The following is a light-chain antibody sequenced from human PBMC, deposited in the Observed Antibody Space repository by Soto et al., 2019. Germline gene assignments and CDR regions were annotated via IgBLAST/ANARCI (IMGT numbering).Light chain of an antibody. CDR3: QQYNNWPVT. V-gene: IGKV3D-15*01. CDR1: QSISRY. J-gene: IGKJ4*01. CDR2: GAS. Sequence: EIVLTQSPGTLSLSPGERATLSCRASQSISRYLAWYQQKPGQAPRLLIHGASTRATGIAARFSGSGSGTEFTLTISGLQSEDFATYYCQQYNNWPVTFGGGTKVAIK.